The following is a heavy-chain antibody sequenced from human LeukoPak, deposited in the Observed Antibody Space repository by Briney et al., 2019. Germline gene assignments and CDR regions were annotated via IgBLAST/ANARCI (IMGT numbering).Heavy chain of an antibody. V-gene: IGHV3-49*04. J-gene: IGHJ4*02. CDR1: GFTFGDYA. Sequence: GGSLRLSCTASGFTFGDYAMSWVRQAPGKGLEWVGFIRSKAYGGTTEYAASVKGRFTISRDDSKSIAYLQMNSLKTEDTAVYYCTRDGYEGEYQLRYFDYWGQGTLVTVSS. D-gene: IGHD2-2*01. CDR2: IRSKAYGGTT. CDR3: TRDGYEGEYQLRYFDY.